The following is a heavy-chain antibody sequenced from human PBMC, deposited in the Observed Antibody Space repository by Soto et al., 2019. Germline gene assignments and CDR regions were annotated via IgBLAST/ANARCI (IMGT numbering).Heavy chain of an antibody. D-gene: IGHD2-2*01. CDR2: ISSSSSYI. J-gene: IGHJ4*02. Sequence: ESGGGLVKPGGSLRLSCAASGFTFSSYSMNWVRQAPGKGLEWVSSISSSSSYIYYADSVKGRFTISRDNAKNSLYLQMNSLRAEDTAVYYCARVSREDIVVVPAAGYYFDYWGQGTLVTVSS. CDR3: ARVSREDIVVVPAAGYYFDY. CDR1: GFTFSSYS. V-gene: IGHV3-21*01.